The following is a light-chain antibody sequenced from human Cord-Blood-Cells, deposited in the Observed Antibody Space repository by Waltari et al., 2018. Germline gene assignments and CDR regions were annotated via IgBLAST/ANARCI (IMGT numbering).Light chain of an antibody. CDR1: QSVLYSSNNKNY. Sequence: DIVITQSPDYLAVYLCERATINCQSSQSVLYSSNNKNYLAWYQQKPGQPPKLLIYWASTRESGVPDRFSGSGSGTDFTLTISSLQAEDVAVYYCQQYYSTPRTFGQGTKVEIK. V-gene: IGKV4-1*01. J-gene: IGKJ1*01. CDR2: WAS. CDR3: QQYYSTPRT.